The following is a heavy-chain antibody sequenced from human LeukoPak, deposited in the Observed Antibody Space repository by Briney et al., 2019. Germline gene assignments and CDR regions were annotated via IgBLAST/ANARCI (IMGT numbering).Heavy chain of an antibody. CDR2: INTDTGNP. Sequence: ASVKVSCKASGYTFTSYAMNWVRQAPGQGLEWMGWINTDTGNPTYAQGFTGRFVFSLDTSVSTSYLQISSLKAEDTAVYYCARGYCTGGSCHTFDCWGQGTLVTVSS. D-gene: IGHD2-15*01. CDR3: ARGYCTGGSCHTFDC. CDR1: GYTFTSYA. J-gene: IGHJ4*02. V-gene: IGHV7-4-1*02.